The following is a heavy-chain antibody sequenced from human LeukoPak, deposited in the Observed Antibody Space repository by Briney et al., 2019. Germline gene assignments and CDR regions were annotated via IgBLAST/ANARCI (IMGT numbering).Heavy chain of an antibody. Sequence: GGSLRLSCAASGFTFSSYAMSWVRQAPGKGLEWVSAISGGGGSTYYADSVKGRFTISRDNSKNTLYLLMNSLRVEDTAVYYCAKDRVRSGWDYWGQGTLVTVSA. D-gene: IGHD6-19*01. CDR2: ISGGGGST. CDR1: GFTFSSYA. V-gene: IGHV3-23*01. J-gene: IGHJ4*02. CDR3: AKDRVRSGWDY.